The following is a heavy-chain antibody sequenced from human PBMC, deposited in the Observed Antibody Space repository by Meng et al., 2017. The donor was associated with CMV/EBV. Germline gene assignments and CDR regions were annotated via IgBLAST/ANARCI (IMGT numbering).Heavy chain of an antibody. D-gene: IGHD1-26*01. Sequence: APVKVSCKASGYTFTSYYMHWVRQAPGQGLEWMGIINPSGGSTSYAQKFQGRVTMTRDTSTSTVYMELSSLRSEDTAVYYCARDRVAGATPDAFDIWGQGTMVTVSS. CDR1: GYTFTSYY. J-gene: IGHJ3*02. V-gene: IGHV1-46*01. CDR2: INPSGGST. CDR3: ARDRVAGATPDAFDI.